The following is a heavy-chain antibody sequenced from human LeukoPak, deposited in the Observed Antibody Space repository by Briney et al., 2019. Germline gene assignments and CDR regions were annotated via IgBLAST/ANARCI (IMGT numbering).Heavy chain of an antibody. Sequence: SETLSVTCTVSGGSFISALYYWGWIRQTPGQRLECIVSVSHDGITNYSPSRGGRVSLSADTSKNAFFMDVHSVTAAASAIYYSARNTIFCSFIHCPPFDPWGPGNLVTAS. CDR2: VSHDGIT. D-gene: IGHD3-3*01. V-gene: IGHV4-39*01. CDR1: GGSFISALYY. CDR3: ARNTIFCSFIHCPPFDP. J-gene: IGHJ5*02.